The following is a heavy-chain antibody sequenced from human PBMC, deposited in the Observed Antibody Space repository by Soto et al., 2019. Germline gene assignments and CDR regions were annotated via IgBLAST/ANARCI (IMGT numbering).Heavy chain of an antibody. CDR2: VSAYNGNT. V-gene: IGHV1-18*01. Sequence: GTPAELSWKDCREGFECKGSCWARQEQKQGLEWMGWVSAYNGNTNYAQKLQGRVTMTTDTSTSTAYMELRSLRSDDTAVYYCARVKIFGVVIRLFAYWGQGTLVTVSS. D-gene: IGHD3-3*01. CDR3: ARVKIFGVVIRLFAY. CDR1: REGFECKG. J-gene: IGHJ4*02.